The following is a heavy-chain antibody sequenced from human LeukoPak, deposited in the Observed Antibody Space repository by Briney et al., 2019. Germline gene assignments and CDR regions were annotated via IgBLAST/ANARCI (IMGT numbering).Heavy chain of an antibody. Sequence: GGSLRLSCAASGFTFSSYGMHWVRQAPGKGLEWVAFIRYDGSNKYYADSVKGRFIISRDNAENTLYLQMNSLRAEDTALYYCATTDFWRGHFDVWGQGTLVTVSS. CDR1: GFTFSSYG. CDR2: IRYDGSNK. V-gene: IGHV3-30*02. CDR3: ATTDFWRGHFDV. J-gene: IGHJ4*02. D-gene: IGHD3-3*01.